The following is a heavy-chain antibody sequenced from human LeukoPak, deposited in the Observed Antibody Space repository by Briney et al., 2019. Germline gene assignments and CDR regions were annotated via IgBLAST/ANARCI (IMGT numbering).Heavy chain of an antibody. V-gene: IGHV3-33*01. J-gene: IGHJ4*02. Sequence: PGGSLRLSCAASGFMFSSSGMHWVRQAPGKGLEWVAVTWYDGSNKYSADSVKGRFTISRDNSKNTLYLQMNSLRAEDTAVYYCARDGGTSHFDYWGQGTLVSVSS. D-gene: IGHD1-26*01. CDR1: GFMFSSSG. CDR3: ARDGGTSHFDY. CDR2: TWYDGSNK.